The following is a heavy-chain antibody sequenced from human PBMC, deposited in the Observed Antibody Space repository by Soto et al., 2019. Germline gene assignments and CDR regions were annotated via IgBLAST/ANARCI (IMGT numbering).Heavy chain of an antibody. V-gene: IGHV1-3*05. Sequence: QVQLVQSGAEEKKPGASVKVSCKASGYTFTSYAMHWVRQAPGQRLEWMGWINAGNGNTKYSQKFQGRVTITRDTSAITAYMELSSMRSEDTAVYYFARRIVVVTALDYWGQGTLVTVSS. J-gene: IGHJ4*02. D-gene: IGHD2-21*02. CDR2: INAGNGNT. CDR3: ARRIVVVTALDY. CDR1: GYTFTSYA.